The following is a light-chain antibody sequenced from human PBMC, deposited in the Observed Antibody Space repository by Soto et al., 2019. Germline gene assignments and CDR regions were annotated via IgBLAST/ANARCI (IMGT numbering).Light chain of an antibody. CDR3: QQRSNWLALT. Sequence: EIVMTQSPATLSVSPGERATLSCRASQSVSSNLAWYQQRPGQAPRLLIYGASTRATGIPARFSGSGSGTEFTLTISSLEPEDFAVYYCQQRSNWLALTFGGGTKVNIK. J-gene: IGKJ4*01. CDR1: QSVSSN. V-gene: IGKV3-15*01. CDR2: GAS.